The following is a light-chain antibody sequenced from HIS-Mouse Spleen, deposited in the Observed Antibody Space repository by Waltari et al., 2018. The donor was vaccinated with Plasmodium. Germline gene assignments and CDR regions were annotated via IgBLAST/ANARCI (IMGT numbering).Light chain of an antibody. CDR2: EGS. J-gene: IGLJ2*01. CDR3: CSYAGSRMV. CDR1: SRDVGGYNL. Sequence: QSALTQPASVSGSPGPSITISCPGTSRDVGGYNLVSWYQQHPGKAPKLMIYEGSKRPSGVSNRFSGSKSGNTASLTISGLQAEDEADYYCCSYAGSRMVFGGGTKLTVL. V-gene: IGLV2-23*01.